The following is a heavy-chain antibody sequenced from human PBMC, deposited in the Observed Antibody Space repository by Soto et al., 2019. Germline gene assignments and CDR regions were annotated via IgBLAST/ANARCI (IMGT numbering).Heavy chain of an antibody. CDR3: ARDFFPDCGGDCVWFDP. CDR2: MNPNSGNT. CDR1: GYTFTSYD. V-gene: IGHV1-8*01. J-gene: IGHJ5*02. Sequence: ASVKVSCKASGYTFTSYDINWVRQATGQGLEWMGWMNPNSGNTGYAQKFQGRVTMTRNTSISTAYMELSSLRSEDTAVYYCARDFFPDCGGDCVWFDPWGQGTLVPSPQ. D-gene: IGHD2-21*01.